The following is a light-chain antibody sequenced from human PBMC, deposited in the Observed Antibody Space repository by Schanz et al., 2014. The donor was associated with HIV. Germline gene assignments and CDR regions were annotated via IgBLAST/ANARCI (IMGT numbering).Light chain of an antibody. CDR2: DVS. CDR1: SSDVGGYKF. J-gene: IGLJ3*02. Sequence: QSALTQPASLSGSPGQSITISCTGTSSDVGGYKFVSWYQQHPGKAPKLLLYDVSIRVRPSGVSNRFSGSKSGNTASLTISGLHADDEADYYCSSYTSSSTWVFVGGTKLTVL. CDR3: SSYTSSSTWV. V-gene: IGLV2-14*01.